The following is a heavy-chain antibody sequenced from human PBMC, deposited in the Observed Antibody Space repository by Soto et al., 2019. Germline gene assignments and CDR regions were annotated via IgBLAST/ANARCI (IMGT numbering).Heavy chain of an antibody. CDR1: GFTFSTYW. CDR2: IKQDGSER. J-gene: IGHJ6*03. V-gene: IGHV3-7*01. Sequence: EVQLVESGGGLVQPGGSLRLSCAASGFTFSTYWMSWVRQAPGKGLEWVANIKQDGSERYSVDSVKGRFTISRDNAKNSLYLQMNCLRAEDTAVYYCARGPEDSYYYMDVWGKGTTVTVSS. CDR3: ARGPEDSYYYMDV.